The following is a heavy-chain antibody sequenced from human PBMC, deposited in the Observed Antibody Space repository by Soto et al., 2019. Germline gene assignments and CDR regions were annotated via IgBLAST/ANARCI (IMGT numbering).Heavy chain of an antibody. CDR3: AKVGYGEEGADYWYSAL. D-gene: IGHD4-17*01. CDR2: TSGTVGTT. Sequence: EVQLLESGGGLVQPGGSLRLSCAASGFTFSSYAMTWVRQAPGKRLEWVSATSGTVGTTFYADCVKGRFPISGENSKNTLYLERISLWEEDTAVYYCAKVGYGEEGADYWYSALWGRGTLVIVSS. V-gene: IGHV3-23*01. J-gene: IGHJ2*01. CDR1: GFTFSSYA.